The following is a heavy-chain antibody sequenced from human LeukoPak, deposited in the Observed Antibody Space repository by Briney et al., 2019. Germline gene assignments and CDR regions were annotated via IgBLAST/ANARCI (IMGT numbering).Heavy chain of an antibody. CDR2: SYYTGSS. V-gene: IGHV4-59*01. CDR1: GGSISSYY. D-gene: IGHD2-15*01. Sequence: PSETLPLTCTVSGGSISSYYWSWIRQPPGKGLEWIGYSYYTGSSNYNPSLRSRVTISVDTSRNQFSLKLSSVTAADTAVYYCARHGLGSDYWGQGTLVTVSS. J-gene: IGHJ4*02. CDR3: ARHGLGSDY.